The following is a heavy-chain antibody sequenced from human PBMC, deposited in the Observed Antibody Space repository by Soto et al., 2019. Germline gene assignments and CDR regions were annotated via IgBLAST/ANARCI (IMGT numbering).Heavy chain of an antibody. CDR1: GFTFSSYG. D-gene: IGHD2-2*01. Sequence: GGSLRLSCAASGFTFSSYGMHWVRQAPGKGLEWVAVIWYDGSNKYYADSVKGRFTISRDNSKNTLYLQMNSLRAEDTAVYYCARDPNIVLVPAALRSYYYYYGMDVWGQGTKVTGSS. V-gene: IGHV3-33*01. J-gene: IGHJ6*02. CDR2: IWYDGSNK. CDR3: ARDPNIVLVPAALRSYYYYYGMDV.